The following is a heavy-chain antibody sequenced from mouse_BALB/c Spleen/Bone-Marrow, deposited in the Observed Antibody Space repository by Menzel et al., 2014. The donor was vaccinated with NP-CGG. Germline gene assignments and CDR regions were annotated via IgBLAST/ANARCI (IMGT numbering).Heavy chain of an antibody. V-gene: IGHV1-9*01. D-gene: IGHD1-1*01. CDR1: GYTFSSYW. Sequence: VQLQQSGAELMKPGASVKISCKATGYTFSSYWIEWVKQRPGHGLEWIGEILPGSGSTNYNEKFKGKATFTADTSSNTAYTQLSSLTSEDSAVYYCAREDGLWYLDVWGAGTTVTVSS. CDR3: AREDGLWYLDV. J-gene: IGHJ1*01. CDR2: ILPGSGST.